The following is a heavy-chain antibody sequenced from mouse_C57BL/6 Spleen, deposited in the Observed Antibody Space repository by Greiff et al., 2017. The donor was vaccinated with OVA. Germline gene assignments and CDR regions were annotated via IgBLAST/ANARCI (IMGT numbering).Heavy chain of an antibody. D-gene: IGHD2-4*01. Sequence: QVQLQQPGPELVKPGASVKMSCKASGYSFPRYWLTWVKQRPGQGLEWIGAIYPGSGSTNYNEKFKSKATLTVDTSSSTAYMPLRSLTSEDSAVYYCARFDYDDYFDYWGQGTTRTVSS. V-gene: IGHV1-55*01. J-gene: IGHJ2*01. CDR3: ARFDYDDYFDY. CDR2: IYPGSGST. CDR1: GYSFPRYW.